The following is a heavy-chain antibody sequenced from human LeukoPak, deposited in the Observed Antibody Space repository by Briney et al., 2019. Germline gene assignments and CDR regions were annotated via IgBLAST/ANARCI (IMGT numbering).Heavy chain of an antibody. CDR3: ARESTHSIAVAGKYWYFDL. Sequence: SQTLSLTCAISGDSFSSNSAAWNWIRQSPSRGLEWLGRTYYRSKWYNDYAVSVKSRITINPDTSKNQYSLQLNSVTPEDTAVYYCARESTHSIAVAGKYWYFDLWGRGTLVTVSS. V-gene: IGHV6-1*01. CDR1: GDSFSSNSAA. J-gene: IGHJ2*01. D-gene: IGHD6-19*01. CDR2: TYYRSKWYN.